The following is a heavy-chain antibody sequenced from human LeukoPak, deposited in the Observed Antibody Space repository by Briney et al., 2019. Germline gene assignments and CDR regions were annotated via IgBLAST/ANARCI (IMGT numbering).Heavy chain of an antibody. J-gene: IGHJ3*02. Sequence: PSETLSLTCTVSGGSISSGGYYWSWIRQPPGKGLEWIGYIYHSGSTYYNPSLKSRITISVDRSKNQFSLKLSSVTAADTAVYYCARDGAMIVVNAFDIWGQGTMVTVSS. CDR1: GGSISSGGYY. D-gene: IGHD3-22*01. V-gene: IGHV4-30-2*01. CDR2: IYHSGST. CDR3: ARDGAMIVVNAFDI.